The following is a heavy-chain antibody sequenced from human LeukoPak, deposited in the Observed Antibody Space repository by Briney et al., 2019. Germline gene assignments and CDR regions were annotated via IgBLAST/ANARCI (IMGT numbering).Heavy chain of an antibody. CDR2: ISYDGSNK. CDR3: AGLGVHEDLTGYYNDWFDP. D-gene: IGHD3-9*01. Sequence: GGSLRLSCAASGFTFSSYAMHWVRQAPGKGLEWVAVISYDGSNKYYADSVKGRFTISRDNSKNTLYLQMNSLRAEDTAVYYCAGLGVHEDLTGYYNDWFDPWGQGTLVTVSS. CDR1: GFTFSSYA. V-gene: IGHV3-30-3*01. J-gene: IGHJ5*02.